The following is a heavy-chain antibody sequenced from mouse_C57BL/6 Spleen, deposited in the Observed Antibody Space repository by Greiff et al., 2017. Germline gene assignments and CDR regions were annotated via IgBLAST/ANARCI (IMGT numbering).Heavy chain of an antibody. V-gene: IGHV2-5*01. CDR2: IWRGGST. CDR3: AKCDFTTVAPYAMDY. Sequence: QVQLKESGPGLVQPSQSLSITCTVSGFSLTSYGVHWVRQSPGKGLEWLGVIWRGGSTDYNAAFMSRLSITKDNSKSQVFFKMNSLQADDTAIYYCAKCDFTTVAPYAMDYWGQGTSVTVSS. D-gene: IGHD1-1*01. CDR1: GFSLTSYG. J-gene: IGHJ4*01.